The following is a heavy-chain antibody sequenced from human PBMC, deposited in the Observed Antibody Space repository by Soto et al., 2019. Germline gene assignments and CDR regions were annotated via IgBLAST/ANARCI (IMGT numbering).Heavy chain of an antibody. D-gene: IGHD4-17*01. V-gene: IGHV3-23*01. Sequence: EVQLLESGGGLVQPGGSLRLSCAASGFTFSSYATSWVRQAPGKGLEWVSAISGSGGSTYYADSVKGRFTISRDNSKNTLYLQMNSLRAEDTAVYYCAKVSLVTTVIYDYWGQGTLVTVSS. CDR1: GFTFSSYA. CDR2: ISGSGGST. CDR3: AKVSLVTTVIYDY. J-gene: IGHJ4*02.